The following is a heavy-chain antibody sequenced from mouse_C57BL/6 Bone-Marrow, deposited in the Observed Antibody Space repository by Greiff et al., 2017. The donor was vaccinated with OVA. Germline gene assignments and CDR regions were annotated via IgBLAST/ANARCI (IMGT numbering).Heavy chain of an antibody. J-gene: IGHJ3*01. V-gene: IGHV14-3*01. CDR3: ARSGDSSGYPAWFAY. CDR2: IDPANGNT. D-gene: IGHD3-2*02. CDR1: GFNIKNTY. Sequence: EVKLQESVAELVRPGASVKLSCTASGFNIKNTYMHWVKQRPEQGLEWIGRIDPANGNTKYAPKFQGKATITADTSSNTAYLQLSSLTSEDTAIYYCARSGDSSGYPAWFAYWGQGTMVTVSA.